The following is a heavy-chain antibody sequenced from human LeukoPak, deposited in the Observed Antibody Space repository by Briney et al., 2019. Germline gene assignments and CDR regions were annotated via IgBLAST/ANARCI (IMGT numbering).Heavy chain of an antibody. CDR3: ARVVPAAPKEYYFDY. D-gene: IGHD2-2*01. J-gene: IGHJ4*02. CDR1: GDSISSSSYY. Sequence: SETLSLTCTVSGDSISSSSYYWGWIRQPPGKGLEWIGSIYYSGSTYYNPSLKSRVTISVDTSKNQFSLKLSSVTAADTAVYYCARVVPAAPKEYYFDYWGQGTLVTVSS. V-gene: IGHV4-39*07. CDR2: IYYSGST.